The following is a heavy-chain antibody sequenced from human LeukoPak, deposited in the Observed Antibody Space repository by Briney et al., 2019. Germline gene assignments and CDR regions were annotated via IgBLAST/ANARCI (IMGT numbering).Heavy chain of an antibody. CDR2: ISYDGSNK. CDR1: GFTFSSYG. CDR3: AKDTGGRPGSCLYY. Sequence: PGGSLRLSCAASGFTFSSYGMHWVRQAPGKGLEWVAVISYDGSNKYYADSVKGRFTISRDNSKNTLYLQMNSLRAEDTAVYYCAKDTGGRPGSCLYYWGQGTLVTVSS. D-gene: IGHD2-15*01. V-gene: IGHV3-30*18. J-gene: IGHJ4*02.